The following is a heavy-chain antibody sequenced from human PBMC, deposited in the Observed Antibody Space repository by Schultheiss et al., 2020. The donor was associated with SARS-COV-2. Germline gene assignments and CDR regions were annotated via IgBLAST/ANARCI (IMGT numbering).Heavy chain of an antibody. V-gene: IGHV3-30*04. D-gene: IGHD3-10*01. CDR2: ISYDGSNK. Sequence: GESLKISCAASGFTFSSYAMHWVRQAPGKGLEWVAVISYDGSNKYYADSVKGRFTISRDNSKNTLYLQMNSLRAEDTAVYYCAKEVWAYYYGSGSYYTGDAFDIWGQGTMVTVSS. J-gene: IGHJ3*02. CDR3: AKEVWAYYYGSGSYYTGDAFDI. CDR1: GFTFSSYA.